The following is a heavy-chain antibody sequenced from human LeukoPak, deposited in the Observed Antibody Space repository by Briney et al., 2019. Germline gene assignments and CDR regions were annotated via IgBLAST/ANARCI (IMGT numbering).Heavy chain of an antibody. CDR3: AEAGFALAPHRGTPVDY. V-gene: IGHV4-34*01. CDR1: GESFSDYY. Sequence: SETLSLTCAVYGESFSDYYWSWIRQHPGKKLEWFGEINHSGSTNYNPSLKSRVTISVNTSKNKFSLKLTSVTAADTAVYYCAEAGFALAPHRGTPVDYWGQGTLVTVSS. D-gene: IGHD6-6*01. CDR2: INHSGST. J-gene: IGHJ4*02.